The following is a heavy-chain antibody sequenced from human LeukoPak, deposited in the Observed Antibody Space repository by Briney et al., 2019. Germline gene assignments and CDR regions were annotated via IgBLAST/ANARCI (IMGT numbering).Heavy chain of an antibody. Sequence: SETLSLTWTVSGGSISSTSYYWGWIRQPPGKGLEWIGSIYYRGCTYYNPSLKSRVTISVDTSKNQFSLKLSSVTAADTAVYYCARHPYQSLCLSWLDPWGQGTLVTVSS. J-gene: IGHJ5*02. CDR2: IYYRGCT. D-gene: IGHD2-2*01. CDR1: GGSISSTSYY. V-gene: IGHV4-39*01. CDR3: ARHPYQSLCLSWLDP.